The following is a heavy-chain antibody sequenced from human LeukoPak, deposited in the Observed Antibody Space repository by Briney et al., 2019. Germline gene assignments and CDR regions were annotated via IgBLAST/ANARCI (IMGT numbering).Heavy chain of an antibody. D-gene: IGHD6-13*01. CDR3: ARVFRGIAAAGSFDY. V-gene: IGHV1-2*06. CDR2: INPNSGGT. Sequence: ASVKVPCKASGYTFTGYYMHWVRQAPGQGLEWMGRINPNSGGTNYAQKFQGRVTMTRDTSISTAYMELSRLRSDDTAVYYCARVFRGIAAAGSFDYWGQGTLVTVSS. J-gene: IGHJ4*02. CDR1: GYTFTGYY.